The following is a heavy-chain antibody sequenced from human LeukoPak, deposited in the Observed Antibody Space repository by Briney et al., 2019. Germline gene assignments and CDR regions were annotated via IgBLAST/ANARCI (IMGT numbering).Heavy chain of an antibody. CDR2: IYYSGST. Sequence: PSETLSLTCTVPGGSVSSGSYYWSWIRQPPGKGLEWIGYIYYSGSTNYNPSLKSRVTISVDTSKNQFSLKLSSVTAADTAVYYCARVGATYDAFDIWGQGTMVTVSS. CDR3: ARVGATYDAFDI. CDR1: GGSVSSGSYY. J-gene: IGHJ3*02. D-gene: IGHD1-26*01. V-gene: IGHV4-61*01.